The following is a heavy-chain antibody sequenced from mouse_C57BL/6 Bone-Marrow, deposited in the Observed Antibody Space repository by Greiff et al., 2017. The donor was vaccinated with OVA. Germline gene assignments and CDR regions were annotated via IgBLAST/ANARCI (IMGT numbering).Heavy chain of an antibody. CDR1: GYTFTSYW. CDR3: ARRGYGSSYGAMDY. D-gene: IGHD1-1*01. Sequence: QVQLQQPGAELVKPGASVKLSCKASGYTFTSYWMHWVKQRPGRGLEWIGRIDPHSGGPKYNEKFKSKATLTVDKPASTAYRQLSSRTSEDSAVYYGARRGYGSSYGAMDYWGQGTSVTVSS. CDR2: IDPHSGGP. J-gene: IGHJ4*01. V-gene: IGHV1-72*01.